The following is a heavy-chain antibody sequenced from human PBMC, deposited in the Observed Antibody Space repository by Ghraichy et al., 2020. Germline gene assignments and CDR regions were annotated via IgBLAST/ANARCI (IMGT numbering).Heavy chain of an antibody. J-gene: IGHJ5*02. CDR1: GYTFTGYY. D-gene: IGHD2-21*02. Sequence: ASVKVSCKASGYTFTGYYMHWVRQAPGQGLEWMGWINPNSGGTNYAQKFQGRVTMTRDTSISTAYMELSRLRSDDTAVYYCARDRHRGKVVTAILYLFDPWGQEALVAVSS. V-gene: IGHV1-2*02. CDR3: ARDRHRGKVVTAILYLFDP. CDR2: INPNSGGT.